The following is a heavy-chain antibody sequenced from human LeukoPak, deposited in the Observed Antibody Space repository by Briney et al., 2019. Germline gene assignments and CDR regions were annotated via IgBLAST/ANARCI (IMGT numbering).Heavy chain of an antibody. CDR3: AKLRSSGWYLSHFDY. CDR1: GFTFSSYG. J-gene: IGHJ4*02. D-gene: IGHD6-19*01. CDR2: ISYDGSNK. Sequence: GGSLRLSCAASGFTFSSYGMHWVCQAPGKGLEWVAAISYDGSNKYYADSVKGRFTISRDNSKNTLYLQMNSLRAEDTAVYYCAKLRSSGWYLSHFDYWGQGTLVTVSS. V-gene: IGHV3-30*18.